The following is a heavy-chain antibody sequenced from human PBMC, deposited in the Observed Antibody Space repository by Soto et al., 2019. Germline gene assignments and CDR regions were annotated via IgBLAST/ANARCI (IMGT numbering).Heavy chain of an antibody. Sequence: QVQLVQSGAEVKKPGSSVKVSCKASGGTFSSYAISWVRQAPGQGLEWMGRIIPIFGTANYAQKFQGRVTITADKSTSTAYMELSSLRSEDTAVYYCARDRVTIFGVVINWFDPWGQGTLVTVSS. J-gene: IGHJ5*02. CDR1: GGTFSSYA. V-gene: IGHV1-69*06. CDR3: ARDRVTIFGVVINWFDP. D-gene: IGHD3-3*01. CDR2: IIPIFGTA.